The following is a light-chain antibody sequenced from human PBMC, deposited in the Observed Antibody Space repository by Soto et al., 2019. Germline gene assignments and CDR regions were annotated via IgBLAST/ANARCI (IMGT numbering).Light chain of an antibody. V-gene: IGLV2-14*03. CDR1: YSDIGGYNY. J-gene: IGLJ2*01. CDR2: DVT. Sequence: QSALTQPASVSGSPEQSITISCTGAYSDIGGYNYVSWYQQHPGKAPKLMIYDVTNRPSGVSYRFSGSKSGNTASLTISGLQAEDEADYYCSSYTSRSTLGVFGGGTKLTVL. CDR3: SSYTSRSTLGV.